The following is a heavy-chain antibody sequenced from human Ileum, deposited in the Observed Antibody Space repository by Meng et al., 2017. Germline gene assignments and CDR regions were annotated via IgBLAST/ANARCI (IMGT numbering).Heavy chain of an antibody. J-gene: IGHJ4*02. CDR2: ISGSGGST. Sequence: LQLVGSGRGLAQPWLSLRLSCAASGFSFSSDAMSWVRQAPGQGLEWVSAISGSGGSTYYANSVKGRFTISRDNSKNTLYLQMNSLRAEDTAVYYCAKDLGATNPMGYWGQGTLVTVSS. D-gene: IGHD1-26*01. CDR1: GFSFSSDA. V-gene: IGHV3-23*04. CDR3: AKDLGATNPMGY.